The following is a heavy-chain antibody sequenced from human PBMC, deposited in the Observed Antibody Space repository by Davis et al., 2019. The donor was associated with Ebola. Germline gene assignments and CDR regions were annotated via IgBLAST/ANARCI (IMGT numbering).Heavy chain of an antibody. D-gene: IGHD6-19*01. CDR3: TTGIAVAGTWDDY. Sequence: PGGSLRLSCAASGFTFSSYEMNWVRQVPGKGPEWVGRIKSKTDGGTTDYAAPVKGRFTISRDDSKNTLYLQMNSLKTEDTAVYYCTTGIAVAGTWDDYWGQGTLVTVSS. CDR1: GFTFSSYE. CDR2: IKSKTDGGTT. J-gene: IGHJ4*02. V-gene: IGHV3-15*07.